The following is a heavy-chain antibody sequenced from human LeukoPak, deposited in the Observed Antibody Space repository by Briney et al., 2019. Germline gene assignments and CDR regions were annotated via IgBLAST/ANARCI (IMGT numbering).Heavy chain of an antibody. D-gene: IGHD3-3*01. V-gene: IGHV3-30-3*01. CDR3: ASNYDFWSGYLSD. CDR1: EFAFSTYN. Sequence: GGSLRLSCAASEFAFSTYNMNWVRQAPGKGLEWVAVISYDGSNKYYADSVKGRFTISRDNSKNTLYLQMNSLRAEDAAVYYCASNYDFWSGYLSDWGQGTLVTVSS. J-gene: IGHJ4*02. CDR2: ISYDGSNK.